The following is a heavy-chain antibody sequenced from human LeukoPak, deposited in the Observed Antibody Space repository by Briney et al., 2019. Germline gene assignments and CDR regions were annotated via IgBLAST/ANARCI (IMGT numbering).Heavy chain of an antibody. J-gene: IGHJ4*02. CDR1: GGTFSSYA. CDR2: ISAYNGNT. V-gene: IGHV1-18*01. CDR3: ARDPHLAPTGLFDY. Sequence: ASVKVSCKASGGTFSSYAISWVRQAPGQGLEWMGWISAYNGNTNYAQKLQGRVTMTTDTSTSTAYMELRSLRSDDTAVYYCARDPHLAPTGLFDYWGQGTLVTVSS. D-gene: IGHD1-14*01.